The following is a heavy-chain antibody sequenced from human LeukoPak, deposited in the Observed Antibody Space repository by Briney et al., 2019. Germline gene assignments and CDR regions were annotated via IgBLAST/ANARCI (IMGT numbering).Heavy chain of an antibody. V-gene: IGHV4-38-2*01. CDR1: GYSISSGYY. J-gene: IGHJ4*01. D-gene: IGHD6-13*01. CDR2: IYHTGST. Sequence: SETLSLTCAVSGYSISSGYYWGWIRQPPGKTLEWIGSIYHTGSTYYNPSLKSRVTISVDTSKNQFSLKLSSVTAADTAVYYCARGTGYSSSWYNYWGHGTLVTVSS. CDR3: ARGTGYSSSWYNY.